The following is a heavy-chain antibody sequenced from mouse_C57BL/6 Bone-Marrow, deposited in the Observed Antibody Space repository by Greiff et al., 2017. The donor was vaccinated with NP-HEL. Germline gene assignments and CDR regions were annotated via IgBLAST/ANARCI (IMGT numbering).Heavy chain of an antibody. CDR1: GYTFTSYW. J-gene: IGHJ4*01. CDR2: INPSNGGT. CDR3: AREEKWLPECAMDD. D-gene: IGHD2-2*01. V-gene: IGHV1-53*01. Sequence: QVQLQQPGTELVKPGASVKLSCKASGYTFTSYWMHWVKQRPGQGLEWIGNINPSNGGTNYNEKFKSKATLTVDKSSSTAYMQLSSLTSEDSAVYYGAREEKWLPECAMDDWGQGTSVTVSS.